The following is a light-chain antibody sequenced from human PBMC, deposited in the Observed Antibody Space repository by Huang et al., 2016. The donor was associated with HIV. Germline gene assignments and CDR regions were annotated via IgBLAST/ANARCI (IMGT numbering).Light chain of an antibody. CDR2: DAS. CDR3: QHADGLSPLT. V-gene: IGKV1-8*01. CDR1: QNIGTS. Sequence: AIRMTQSPSSLSASTGDRVTITCRASQNIGTSLAWYQQRPGRAQTRLIYDASTLQRGVPSRFSGSGSRTVVTLNISCLQVEDAAIYYCQHADGLSPLTFGGGTKVDLK. J-gene: IGKJ4*01.